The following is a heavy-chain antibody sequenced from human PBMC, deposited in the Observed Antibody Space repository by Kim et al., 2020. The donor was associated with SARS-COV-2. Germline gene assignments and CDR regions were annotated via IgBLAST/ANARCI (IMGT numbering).Heavy chain of an antibody. CDR1: GFTFGSHA. CDR2: ISDSGITT. V-gene: IGHV3-23*01. J-gene: IGHJ6*02. D-gene: IGHD3-10*01. CDR3: ARALPDYGSGTYSASLLLHCVLDF. Sequence: GGSLRLSCAASGFTFGSHALSWVRQAPGKGLEWVSAISDSGITTYFADSVKGRFTISRDNSKNTLYLQMNSLGAEDTAVYFCARALPDYGSGTYSASLLLHCVLDFWGQGTTVTVSS.